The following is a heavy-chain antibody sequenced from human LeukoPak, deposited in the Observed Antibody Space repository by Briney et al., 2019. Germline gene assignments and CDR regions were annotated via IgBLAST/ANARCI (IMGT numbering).Heavy chain of an antibody. Sequence: SVNVSCKASGGTFSSYAISWVRQAPGQGLEWMGGIIPIFGTANYAQKFQGRVTITADESTSTAYMELSSLRSEDTAVYYCASGYCSSTSCYGVYYYGMDVWGQGTTVTVSS. CDR1: GGTFSSYA. CDR2: IIPIFGTA. D-gene: IGHD2-2*01. V-gene: IGHV1-69*13. J-gene: IGHJ6*02. CDR3: ASGYCSSTSCYGVYYYGMDV.